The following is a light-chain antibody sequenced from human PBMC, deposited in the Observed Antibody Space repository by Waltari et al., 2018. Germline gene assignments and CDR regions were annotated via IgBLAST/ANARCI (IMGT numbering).Light chain of an antibody. V-gene: IGKV1-39*01. CDR3: QQSYSTPRT. Sequence: DIQMTQSPSSLSTSVGDRVTITSRASQSISSYLNWYQQKPGKAPKLLIYAASSLQSGVPSRFSGSGSGTDFTITISSLQREDFVTYYCQQSYSTPRTFGQGTRLEIK. CDR2: AAS. J-gene: IGKJ2*01. CDR1: QSISSY.